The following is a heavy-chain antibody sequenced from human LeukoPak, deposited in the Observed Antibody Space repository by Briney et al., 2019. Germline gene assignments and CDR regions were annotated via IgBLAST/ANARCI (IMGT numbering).Heavy chain of an antibody. Sequence: GGSLRLSCAASGFTFSSYWMSWVRQAPGKGLEWVANINQDGSEKYYVDSVKGRFTISRDNAKNSMYLQMHSLRAEDTAVYYCARRLAPAATGLTYSYGMDLWGKGNTVTVSS. CDR2: INQDGSEK. V-gene: IGHV3-7*03. J-gene: IGHJ6*04. D-gene: IGHD2-2*01. CDR1: GFTFSSYW. CDR3: ARRLAPAATGLTYSYGMDL.